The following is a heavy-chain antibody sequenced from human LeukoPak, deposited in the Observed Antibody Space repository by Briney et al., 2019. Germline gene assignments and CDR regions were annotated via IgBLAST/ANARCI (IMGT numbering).Heavy chain of an antibody. Sequence: PSETLSLTCTVSGGSISSSSYYWGWIRQPPGKGLEWIGSIYYSGSTYYNPSLKSRVTISVDTSKNQFSLKLSSVTAADTAVYYCARDRYEIGELSSVGVYWFDPWGQGTLVTVSS. D-gene: IGHD3-10*01. CDR1: GGSISSSSYY. V-gene: IGHV4-39*07. CDR3: ARDRYEIGELSSVGVYWFDP. J-gene: IGHJ5*02. CDR2: IYYSGST.